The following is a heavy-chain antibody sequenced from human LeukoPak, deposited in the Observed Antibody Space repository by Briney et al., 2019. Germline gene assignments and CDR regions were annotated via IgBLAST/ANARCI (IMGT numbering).Heavy chain of an antibody. Sequence: PSETLSLTCTVSGYSISSGYYWGWIRQPPGQGLEWIGSIYHSGSTYYNPSLKSRVTISVDTSKNQFSLKLTSVTAADTAVYYCARQYFLILSLYYFDYWGQGTLVTVSS. D-gene: IGHD3-10*02. J-gene: IGHJ4*02. CDR1: GYSISSGYY. CDR2: IYHSGST. V-gene: IGHV4-38-2*02. CDR3: ARQYFLILSLYYFDY.